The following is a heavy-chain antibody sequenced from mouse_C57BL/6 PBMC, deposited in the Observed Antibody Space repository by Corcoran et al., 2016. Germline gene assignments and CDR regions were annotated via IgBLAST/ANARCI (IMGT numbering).Heavy chain of an antibody. J-gene: IGHJ4*01. CDR3: ARFHYYGSSYRAMDY. CDR1: GHTFTDYY. Sequence: QVQLQQSGPELVKPGASVKISCKASGHTFTDYYINWVKQRPGQGLEWIGWIFPGSGSTYYNEKFKGKATLTVDKSSSTAYMLLSSLTSEDSAVYFCARFHYYGSSYRAMDYWGQGTSVTVSS. D-gene: IGHD1-1*01. CDR2: IFPGSGST. V-gene: IGHV1-75*01.